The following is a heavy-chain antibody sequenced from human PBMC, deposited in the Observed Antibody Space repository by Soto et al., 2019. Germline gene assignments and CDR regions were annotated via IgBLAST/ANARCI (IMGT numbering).Heavy chain of an antibody. CDR2: IYYSGRT. Sequence: SETLSLTCTVSGGSISSYYWSWIRQPPGKGLEWIGYIYYSGRTSSNPSLKSRVTISVDTSKNQFSLKLSSVTAADTAVYYCARDLGSFYFYYLDVWGQGTTVTVSS. V-gene: IGHV4-59*01. CDR3: ARDLGSFYFYYLDV. J-gene: IGHJ6*03. CDR1: GGSISSYY. D-gene: IGHD1-26*01.